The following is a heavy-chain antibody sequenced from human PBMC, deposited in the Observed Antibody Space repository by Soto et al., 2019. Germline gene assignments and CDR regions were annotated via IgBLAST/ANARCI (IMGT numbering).Heavy chain of an antibody. V-gene: IGHV3-21*01. D-gene: IGHD2-15*01. CDR2: IRGFSPYT. CDR3: ARDRGYDAHDFYYNAMDV. J-gene: IGHJ6*02. Sequence: EVQLVESGGGLVKPGGSLRLSCVASGLTFRTYTMNWVRQAPGKGLEWVSGIRGFSPYTFYAESVKGRFTISRDNAKNSLYLQMNSLGVEDTAVYYCARDRGYDAHDFYYNAMDVWGQGTTVTVSS. CDR1: GLTFRTYT.